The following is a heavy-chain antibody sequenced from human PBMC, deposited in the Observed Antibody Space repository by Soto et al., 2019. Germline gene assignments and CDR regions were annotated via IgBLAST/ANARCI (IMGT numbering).Heavy chain of an antibody. D-gene: IGHD2-15*01. J-gene: IGHJ6*02. CDR1: GFTFSSYW. CDR2: IKQDGSEK. V-gene: IGHV3-7*03. Sequence: GWSLRLSFAASGFTFSSYWMSWVRQAPGKWLEWVGNIKQDGSEKYYVDSVKGRFTISRDNAKNSLYLQMNSLRAEETAVYYCARVVRYCSGGSSYSRGAYYYYGMDVWGQGTTVTVSS. CDR3: ARVVRYCSGGSSYSRGAYYYYGMDV.